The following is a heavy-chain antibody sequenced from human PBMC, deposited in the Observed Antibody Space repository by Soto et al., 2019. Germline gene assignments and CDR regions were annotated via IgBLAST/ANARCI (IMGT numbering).Heavy chain of an antibody. D-gene: IGHD1-26*01. CDR1: GFTFSSYA. V-gene: IGHV3-48*02. CDR2: ISVGSGSI. Sequence: EVPLVESGGGLVQPGKSRRVSCAASGFTFSSYAMNWVRQAPGKGLEWISYISVGSGSIFYADSVQGRFTISRDDAQNSLFLQMNTLTDEDTAVYYCVRDDKWAFDIWGQGTTVIVSS. J-gene: IGHJ3*02. CDR3: VRDDKWAFDI.